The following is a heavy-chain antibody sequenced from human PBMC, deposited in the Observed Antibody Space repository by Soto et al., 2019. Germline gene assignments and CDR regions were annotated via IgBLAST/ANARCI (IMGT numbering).Heavy chain of an antibody. CDR2: AYYSGST. V-gene: IGHV4-59*11. CDR3: ARWTLVTYFDS. D-gene: IGHD2-21*02. CDR1: GDSSDSHY. Sequence: PSETRSLTCIVSGDSSDSHYWSWIRQPPGKGLEWIGYAYYSGSTNYNPSLKSRVTISVDTSKNQFSLKLSSVTAADTAVYYCARWTLVTYFDSWGQGTLVTVSS. J-gene: IGHJ4*02.